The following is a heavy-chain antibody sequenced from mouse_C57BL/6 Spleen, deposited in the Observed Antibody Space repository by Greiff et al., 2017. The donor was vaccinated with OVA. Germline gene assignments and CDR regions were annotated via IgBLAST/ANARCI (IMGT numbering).Heavy chain of an antibody. D-gene: IGHD1-1*01. V-gene: IGHV2-6-1*01. CDR1: GFSLTSYG. CDR3: SRQNYGKSYWYFDV. Sequence: VMLVESGPGLVAPSQSLSISCNVSGFSLTSYGVHWVRQTPGKGLEWLVEIWSAGSTTYYSALKSRLSISKYNAKSQFIVKMNSLQTEDTAMYCCSRQNYGKSYWYFDVWGKGTTVTVSS. J-gene: IGHJ1*03. CDR2: IWSAGST.